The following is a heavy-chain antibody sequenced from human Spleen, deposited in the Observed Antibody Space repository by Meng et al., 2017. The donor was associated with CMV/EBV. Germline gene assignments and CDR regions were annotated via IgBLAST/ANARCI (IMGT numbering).Heavy chain of an antibody. D-gene: IGHD1-26*01. V-gene: IGHV4-59*01. CDR3: ARGLVGATPRAFDY. CDR2: IYYSGST. Sequence: SETLSLTCSISGGSITDSYWIWIRQPPGKGPEWIGYIYYSGSTNYNPSLKSRVTISVDTSKNQFSLKLSSVTAADTAVYYCARGLVGATPRAFDYWGQGTLVTVSS. J-gene: IGHJ4*02. CDR1: GGSITDSY.